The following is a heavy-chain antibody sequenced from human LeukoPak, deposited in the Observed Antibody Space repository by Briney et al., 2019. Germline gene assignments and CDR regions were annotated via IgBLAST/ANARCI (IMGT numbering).Heavy chain of an antibody. CDR2: ISGNGRDT. Sequence: PGGSLRLSCAASGFIFTNCAMNWVRQAPGKGLEWVSAISGNGRDTLYADSVKGRFTISRDNSRNTLHLQMNSLRAEDTAVYYCAKETRWAFFDYWGQGTLVTVSS. V-gene: IGHV3-23*01. CDR1: GFIFTNCA. D-gene: IGHD1-26*01. J-gene: IGHJ4*02. CDR3: AKETRWAFFDY.